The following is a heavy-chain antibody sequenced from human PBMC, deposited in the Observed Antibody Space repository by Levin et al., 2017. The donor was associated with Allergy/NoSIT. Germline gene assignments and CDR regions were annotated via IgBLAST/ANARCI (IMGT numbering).Heavy chain of an antibody. CDR1: GFTFDNFG. V-gene: IGHV3-49*04. J-gene: IGHJ1*01. Sequence: GESLKISCPVSGFTFDNFGMTWVRQAPGKGLEWVGLIRSKAYGGTTEYAASVKGRFTISRDDSKTIAYLQMNSLKSEDTAVYYCTRIYCSSTSCYAVYLEHWGQGTLVTVSS. CDR3: TRIYCSSTSCYAVYLEH. CDR2: IRSKAYGGTT. D-gene: IGHD2-2*01.